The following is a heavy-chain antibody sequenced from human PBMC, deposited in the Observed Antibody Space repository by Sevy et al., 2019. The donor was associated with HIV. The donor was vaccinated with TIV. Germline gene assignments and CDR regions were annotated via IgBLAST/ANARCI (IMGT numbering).Heavy chain of an antibody. CDR3: VKEGGGEGGDH. D-gene: IGHD2-21*01. Sequence: GGSLRLSCAASRFSISSYGMHWVRQAPGKGLEWMSYIQYDGSNKDYADSVKGRFTISRDNSKNTLYLQMNSLRVEDTAVFYCVKEGGGEGGDHWGQGTLVTVSS. J-gene: IGHJ4*02. CDR2: IQYDGSNK. CDR1: RFSISSYG. V-gene: IGHV3-30*02.